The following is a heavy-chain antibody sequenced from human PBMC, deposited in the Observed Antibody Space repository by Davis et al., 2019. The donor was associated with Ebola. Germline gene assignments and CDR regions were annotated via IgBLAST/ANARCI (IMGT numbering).Heavy chain of an antibody. J-gene: IGHJ6*03. CDR3: AKDRVATTLYYYYYMDV. V-gene: IGHV3-23*01. CDR1: GFTFSSYA. CDR2: ISGSGSST. Sequence: GESLKISCAASGFTFSSYAMSWVRQAPGKGLEWVSAISGSGSSTYYADSVKGRFTISRDNSKNTLYLQMTSLRAEDTAVYYCAKDRVATTLYYYYYMDVWGKGTTVTVSS. D-gene: IGHD5-12*01.